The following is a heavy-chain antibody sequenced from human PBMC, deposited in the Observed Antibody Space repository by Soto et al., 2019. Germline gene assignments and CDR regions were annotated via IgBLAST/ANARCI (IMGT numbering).Heavy chain of an antibody. CDR1: GYTFSTYG. V-gene: IGHV1-18*01. J-gene: IGHJ5*02. D-gene: IGHD3-3*01. CDR3: ARDWRGAEGFDP. Sequence: QVQLVQSGAEVKKPGASVKVSCKASGYTFSTYGFSWVRQAPGQGLEWMGWICAHNYDTTYAQNFQGRVTMTTDTSTTTSYMELRSLTSDDTAVYFCARDWRGAEGFDPWGQGTLVTVSS. CDR2: ICAHNYDT.